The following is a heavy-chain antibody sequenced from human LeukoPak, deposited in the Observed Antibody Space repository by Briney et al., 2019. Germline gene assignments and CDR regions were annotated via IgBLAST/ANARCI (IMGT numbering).Heavy chain of an antibody. Sequence: PGGSLRLSCAASGFTVRGSSLHWVRQASGKGLEWVANIKEDGSRNHYVDSVKGRFTISGDNAKNSLYLQMNSLRAEDTAVYYCARQLSGWYDADPYWGQGTLVTVSS. CDR2: IKEDGSRN. CDR1: GFTVRGSS. J-gene: IGHJ4*02. CDR3: ARQLSGWYDADPY. V-gene: IGHV3-7*05. D-gene: IGHD6-19*01.